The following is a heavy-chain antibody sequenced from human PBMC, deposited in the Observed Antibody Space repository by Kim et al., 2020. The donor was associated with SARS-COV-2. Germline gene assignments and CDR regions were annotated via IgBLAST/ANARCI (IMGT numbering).Heavy chain of an antibody. Sequence: SETLSLTCSISGGSISTYYWHWIRQSQGRGLEWIGHIYYTGDTLYNPSLESRVAISLDTSKNRFSLKLSSVTAADTAVYFCARRRVSAFPTSEGNWLDPWGQGTLVTVSS. CDR3: ARRRVSAFPTSEGNWLDP. J-gene: IGHJ5*02. D-gene: IGHD3-3*02. V-gene: IGHV4-59*08. CDR2: IYYTGDT. CDR1: GGSISTYY.